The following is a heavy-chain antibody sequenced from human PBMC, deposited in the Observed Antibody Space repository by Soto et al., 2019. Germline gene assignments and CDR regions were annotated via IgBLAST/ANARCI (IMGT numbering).Heavy chain of an antibody. Sequence: LXLTCTVSVGSMSRGCYYWSWIRQHPGKGLEWIGYIYYSGSTYYNPSLKSRVTISVETSKNQFSLKLSSVTAADTAVYYCARVVPAAINWFDPWGQGTLVTGSS. D-gene: IGHD2-2*01. V-gene: IGHV4-31*03. CDR1: VGSMSRGCYY. CDR2: IYYSGST. J-gene: IGHJ5*02. CDR3: ARVVPAAINWFDP.